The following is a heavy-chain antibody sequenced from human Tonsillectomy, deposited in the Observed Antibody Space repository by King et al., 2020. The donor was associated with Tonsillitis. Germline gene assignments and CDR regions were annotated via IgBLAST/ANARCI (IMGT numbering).Heavy chain of an antibody. V-gene: IGHV3-9*03. Sequence: VQLVESGGGLVQPGRSLRLSCAASGFTFDDYAMTWVRQVPGKGRQWVSGHSSNSGYKGYAESVKGRFTISRDNAKTSRDLQMNSLRAEDMALYYCAKDRHGSGTLDAFDFWGQGTMVTVPS. CDR3: AKDRHGSGTLDAFDF. CDR1: GFTFDDYA. J-gene: IGHJ3*01. D-gene: IGHD3-10*01. CDR2: HSSNSGYK.